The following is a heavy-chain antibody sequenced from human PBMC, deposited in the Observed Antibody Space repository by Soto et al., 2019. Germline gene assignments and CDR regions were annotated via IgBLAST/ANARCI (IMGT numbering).Heavy chain of an antibody. D-gene: IGHD5-12*01. CDR3: ARRRYSGYDTTLFDP. J-gene: IGHJ5*02. CDR1: GGSFSGYY. Sequence: LSLTCAVYGGSFSGYYWSWIRQPPGKGLEWIGEINHSGSTNYNPSLKSRVTISVDTSKNQFSLKLSSVTAADTAVYYCARRRYSGYDTTLFDPWGQGTLVTVSS. CDR2: INHSGST. V-gene: IGHV4-34*01.